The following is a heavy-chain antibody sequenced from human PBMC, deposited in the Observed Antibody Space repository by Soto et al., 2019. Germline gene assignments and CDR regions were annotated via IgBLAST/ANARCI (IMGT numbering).Heavy chain of an antibody. J-gene: IGHJ4*02. CDR3: ARRAGTTRWDY. D-gene: IGHD1-7*01. CDR2: IYHSGST. Sequence: PSETLSLTCAVSGGSISSGGYSWSWIRQPPGKGLEWIGYIYHSGSTNYNPSLKSRVTISVDASKKQFSLNLSSVTAADTAVYYCARRAGTTRWDYWGQGTLVTVSS. CDR1: GGSISSGGYS. V-gene: IGHV4-30-2*02.